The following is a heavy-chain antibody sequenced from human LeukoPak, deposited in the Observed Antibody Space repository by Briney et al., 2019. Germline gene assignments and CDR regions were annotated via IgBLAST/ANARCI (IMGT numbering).Heavy chain of an antibody. J-gene: IGHJ4*02. CDR2: IIPIFGTA. D-gene: IGHD6-13*01. V-gene: IGHV1-69*05. CDR1: GGTFSSYA. CDR3: ARDSGPPRWSLGNAAAGTPLDY. Sequence: SVKVSCKASGGTFSSYAISWVRQAPGQGLEWMGGIIPIFGTANYAQKFQGRVTITTDESTSTAYMELSSLRSEDTAVYYCARDSGPPRWSLGNAAAGTPLDYWGQGTLVTVFS.